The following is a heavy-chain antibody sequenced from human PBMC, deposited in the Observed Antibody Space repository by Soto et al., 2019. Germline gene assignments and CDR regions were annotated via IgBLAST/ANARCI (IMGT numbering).Heavy chain of an antibody. Sequence: GGSLRLSCAASGFTFCSYGMHWVRQAPGKGLEWVAVISYDGSNKYYADSVKDRFTISRDNSKNTLYLQMNSLRAEDTAVYYCAKVNPVGATRSYFDYWGQGTLVTVSS. V-gene: IGHV3-30*18. CDR1: GFTFCSYG. CDR2: ISYDGSNK. CDR3: AKVNPVGATRSYFDY. J-gene: IGHJ4*02. D-gene: IGHD1-26*01.